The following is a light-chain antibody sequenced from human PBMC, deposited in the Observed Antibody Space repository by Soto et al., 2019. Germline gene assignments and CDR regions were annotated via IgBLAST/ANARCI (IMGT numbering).Light chain of an antibody. CDR1: QGIRHD. V-gene: IGKV1-6*01. Sequence: AIEMTQSPSSLSVSVGDRVTITCRASQGIRHDLGWYQQKPGKAPELLIYAASILQSGVPSRFSGSGSGTDFTLTITSLQPEDCAIYYCLQYDTYPRTFGGGTKVEIK. J-gene: IGKJ4*01. CDR2: AAS. CDR3: LQYDTYPRT.